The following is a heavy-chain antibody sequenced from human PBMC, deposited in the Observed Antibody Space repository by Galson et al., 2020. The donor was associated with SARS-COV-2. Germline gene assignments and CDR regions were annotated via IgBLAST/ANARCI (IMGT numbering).Heavy chain of an antibody. CDR1: GGTFTRYA. CDR3: AGDESFASDCYYGTDYYYYGMDV. D-gene: IGHD3-10*01. Sequence: SAPVSRQASGGTFTRYAIIRVRQAPGQRLEWLGGIIPIFGTANYAQKFQGRVTITAEESPSTAYMELSSLRSEDPAVFYCAGDESFASDCYYGTDYYYYGMDVWGQGTTVTVSS. J-gene: IGHJ6*02. V-gene: IGHV1-69*13. CDR2: IIPIFGTA.